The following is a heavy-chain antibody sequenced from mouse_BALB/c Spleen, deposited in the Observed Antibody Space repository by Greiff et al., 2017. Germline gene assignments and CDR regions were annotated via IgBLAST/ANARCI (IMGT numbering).Heavy chain of an antibody. J-gene: IGHJ4*01. CDR3: ARKDYGYDAMDY. V-gene: IGHV3-6*02. D-gene: IGHD1-2*01. CDR2: ISYDGSN. Sequence: VQLQQSGPGLVKPSQSLSLTCSVTGYSITSGYYWNWIRQFPGNKLEWMGYISYDGSNNYNPSLKNRISITRDTSKNQFFLKLNSVTTEDTATYYCARKDYGYDAMDYWGQGTSVTVSS. CDR1: GYSITSGYY.